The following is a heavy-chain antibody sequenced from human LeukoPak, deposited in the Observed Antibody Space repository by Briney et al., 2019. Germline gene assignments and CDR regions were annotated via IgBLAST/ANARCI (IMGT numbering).Heavy chain of an antibody. D-gene: IGHD4-17*01. CDR2: IYYNGST. J-gene: IGHJ4*02. CDR1: GGAISSSGYS. CDR3: ARSSGDYVPFDY. Sequence: PSETLSLTCTVSGGAISSSGYSWGWIRQPPGKGLEWIGTIYYNGSTYYNPSLKSRVTISVDTSKNQFSLKLSSVTAADTAVYYCARSSGDYVPFDYWGQGTLVTVSS. V-gene: IGHV4-39*07.